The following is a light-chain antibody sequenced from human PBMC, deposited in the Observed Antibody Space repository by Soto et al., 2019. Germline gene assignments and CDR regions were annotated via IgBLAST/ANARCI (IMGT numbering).Light chain of an antibody. J-gene: IGKJ3*01. CDR3: QQYYSTPLT. CDR2: WAS. Sequence: DIVMTQSPDSLAVSLSERATINCKSSQSVLYSSNNKNYLAWYQQKPGQPPKLLIYWASTRESVVPDRFSVGESGTDFTLPISILQDEDVAVYYCQQYYSTPLTFGPATKVHIK. CDR1: QSVLYSSNNKNY. V-gene: IGKV4-1*01.